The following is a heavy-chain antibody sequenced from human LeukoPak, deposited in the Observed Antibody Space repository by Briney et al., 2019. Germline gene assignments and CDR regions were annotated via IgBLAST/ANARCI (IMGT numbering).Heavy chain of an antibody. D-gene: IGHD3-22*01. CDR1: GGSFSGYY. CDR2: INHSGST. Sequence: PSETLSLTCAVYGGSFSGYYWSWIRQPPGKGLEWIGEINHSGSTNYNPSLKSRVTISVDTSKNQFSLKLSSVTAADTAVYYCARGVDDSSGYYYENWFDPWGQGTLVTVSS. CDR3: ARGVDDSSGYYYENWFDP. V-gene: IGHV4-34*01. J-gene: IGHJ5*02.